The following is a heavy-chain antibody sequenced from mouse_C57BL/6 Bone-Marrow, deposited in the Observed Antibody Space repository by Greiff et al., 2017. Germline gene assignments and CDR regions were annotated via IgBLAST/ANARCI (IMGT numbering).Heavy chain of an antibody. V-gene: IGHV1-74*01. CDR3: AIRYDGYGANADYVDY. CDR2: IHPSDSDT. J-gene: IGHJ2*01. Sequence: VQLQQPGAELVKPGASVKVSCKASGYTFTSYWMHWVKQRPGQGLEWIGRIHPSDSDTNYNQKFKGKATLTAAKSSSTASMQLSSLTSEDSAVFYCAIRYDGYGANADYVDYWGQGTTLTVSS. CDR1: GYTFTSYW. D-gene: IGHD2-3*01.